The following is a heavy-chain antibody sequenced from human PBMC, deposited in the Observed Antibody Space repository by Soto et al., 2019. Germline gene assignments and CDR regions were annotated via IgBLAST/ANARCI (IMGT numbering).Heavy chain of an antibody. Sequence: GPEVKKPGASVKVSCKTSGYIFTTYSIAWVRQAPGQGLEWMGWINTYNGNTHYTQKFQDRVTVTTDTSTATAYMELSSLTSDDTAVYFCARGPQTSDFWGQGTLITVSS. CDR2: INTYNGNT. CDR1: GYIFTTYS. V-gene: IGHV1-18*01. CDR3: ARGPQTSDF. D-gene: IGHD2-2*01. J-gene: IGHJ4*02.